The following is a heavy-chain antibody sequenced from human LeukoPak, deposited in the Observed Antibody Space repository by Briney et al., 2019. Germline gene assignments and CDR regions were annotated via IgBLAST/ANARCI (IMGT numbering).Heavy chain of an antibody. V-gene: IGHV5-51*01. J-gene: IGHJ3*02. CDR2: IYPGDSDT. D-gene: IGHD3-10*01. CDR1: GYSFTTYW. Sequence: GESLKISCKGSGYSFTTYWIGWVRQMPGKSLEWMGIIYPGDSDTRYRPSFQGQVTISADKSISTAYLRWSSLQASDTAMYYCVRPSGVTQDSFDIWGQGTLVTVSS. CDR3: VRPSGVTQDSFDI.